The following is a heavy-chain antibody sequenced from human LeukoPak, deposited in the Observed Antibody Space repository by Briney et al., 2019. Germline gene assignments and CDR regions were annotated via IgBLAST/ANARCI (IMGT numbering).Heavy chain of an antibody. J-gene: IGHJ6*03. CDR1: GGSFSGYY. V-gene: IGHV4-34*01. CDR2: INHSGST. D-gene: IGHD3-10*01. CDR3: ARVYGSGSYYNGYYYYYMDV. Sequence: SETLSLTCAVYGGSFSGYYWSWIRQPPGKGLEWIGKINHSGSTNYNPSLKSRVTISVDTSKNQFSLKLSSVTAADTAVYYCARVYGSGSYYNGYYYYYMDVWGKGTTVTISS.